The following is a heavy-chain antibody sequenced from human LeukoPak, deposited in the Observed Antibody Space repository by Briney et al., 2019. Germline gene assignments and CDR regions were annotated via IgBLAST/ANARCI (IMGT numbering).Heavy chain of an antibody. J-gene: IGHJ4*02. Sequence: GGSLRLSCAASGFIFSSYGMHWVRQAPGKGLEWVAFIRYDGSNKYYADSVKGRFTISRDNSKNTLYLQMNSLRAEDTAVYYCAKESQDVLLWFGDGYWGQGTLVTVSS. V-gene: IGHV3-30*02. CDR1: GFIFSSYG. D-gene: IGHD3-10*01. CDR2: IRYDGSNK. CDR3: AKESQDVLLWFGDGY.